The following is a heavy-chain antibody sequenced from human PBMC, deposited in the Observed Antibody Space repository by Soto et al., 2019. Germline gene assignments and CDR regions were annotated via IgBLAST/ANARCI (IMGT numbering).Heavy chain of an antibody. CDR2: ISYDGSER. V-gene: IGHV3-30*03. CDR3: ARDGGTLGFDY. CDR1: GFTFSSYG. Sequence: PGGSLRLSCAASGFTFSSYGMHWVRQAPGKGLEWVAVISYDGSERYYGDSVKGRFTISRDNAKNSLYIQMNSLGAEDTAVYYCARDGGTLGFDYWGQGTLVTVSS. D-gene: IGHD3-3*01. J-gene: IGHJ4*02.